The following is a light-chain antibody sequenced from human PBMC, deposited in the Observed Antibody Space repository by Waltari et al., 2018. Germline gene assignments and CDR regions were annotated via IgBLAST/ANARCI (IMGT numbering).Light chain of an antibody. CDR2: LAF. Sequence: IVMTQSPLSLPVTPGEPASISCKSGQSLLHSNGTTYLHWYLQKPGQSPQLLISLAFNRASGVPDRFSGSGSGTDFTLKSSRVEAEDVGVYYCMQSLQTPRTFGQGTKLEIK. J-gene: IGKJ1*01. CDR3: MQSLQTPRT. CDR1: QSLLHSNGTTY. V-gene: IGKV2-28*01.